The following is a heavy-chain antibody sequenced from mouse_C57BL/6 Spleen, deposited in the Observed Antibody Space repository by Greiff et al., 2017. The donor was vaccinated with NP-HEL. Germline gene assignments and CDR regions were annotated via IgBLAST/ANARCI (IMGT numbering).Heavy chain of an antibody. CDR3: ARLSDGYYWFAY. V-gene: IGHV1-61*01. J-gene: IGHJ3*01. Sequence: QVQLQQPGAELVRPGSSVKLSCKASGYTFTSYWMDWVKQRPGQGLEWIGNIYPSDSETHYNQKFKDTATLTVDKSSSTASMQLSSLTSEDSAVYYCARLSDGYYWFAYWGQGTLVTVSA. CDR1: GYTFTSYW. CDR2: IYPSDSET. D-gene: IGHD2-3*01.